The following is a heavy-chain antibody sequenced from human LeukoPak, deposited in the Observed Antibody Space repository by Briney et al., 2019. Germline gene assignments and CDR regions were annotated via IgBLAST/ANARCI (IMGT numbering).Heavy chain of an antibody. CDR1: GYTFTSYG. CDR2: ISAYNGNT. CDR3: ARGGPRYCSGGSCYTDWFDP. V-gene: IGHV1-18*01. J-gene: IGHJ5*02. Sequence: GASVKVSCKASGYTFTSYGISWVRQAPGQGLEWMGWISAYNGNTNYAQKLQGSVTMTTDTSTSTAYMELRSLRSDDTAVYYCARGGPRYCSGGSCYTDWFDPWGQGTLVTVSS. D-gene: IGHD2-15*01.